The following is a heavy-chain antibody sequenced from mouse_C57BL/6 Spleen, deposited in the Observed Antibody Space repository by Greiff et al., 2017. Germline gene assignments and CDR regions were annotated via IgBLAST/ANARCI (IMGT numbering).Heavy chain of an antibody. D-gene: IGHD1-1*01. CDR3: ARSPGSSYDAMDY. Sequence: VKLQQPGAELVKPGASVKLSCKASGYTFTSYWMQWVKQRPGQGLEWIGEIDPSDSYTNYNQKFKGKATLTVDTSSSTAYMQLSSLTSEDSAVYYCARSPGSSYDAMDYWGQGTSVTVSS. CDR1: GYTFTSYW. V-gene: IGHV1-50*01. J-gene: IGHJ4*01. CDR2: IDPSDSYT.